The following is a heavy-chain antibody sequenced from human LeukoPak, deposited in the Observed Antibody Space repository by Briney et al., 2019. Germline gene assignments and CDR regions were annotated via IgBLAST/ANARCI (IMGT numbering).Heavy chain of an antibody. CDR3: ARGDRAAYYYDSSGYLDY. J-gene: IGHJ4*02. D-gene: IGHD3-22*01. CDR2: IIPIFGTA. CDR1: GGTFSSYA. V-gene: IGHV1-69*06. Sequence: ASVKVSCKASGGTFSSYAISWVRQAPGQGLEWMGRIIPIFGTANYAQKFQGRATITADKSTSTAYMELSSLRSEDTAVYYCARGDRAAYYYDSSGYLDYWGQGTLVTVSS.